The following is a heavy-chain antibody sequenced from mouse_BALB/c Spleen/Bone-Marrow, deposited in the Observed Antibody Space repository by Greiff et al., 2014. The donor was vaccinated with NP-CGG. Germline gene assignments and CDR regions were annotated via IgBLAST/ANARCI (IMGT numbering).Heavy chain of an antibody. CDR2: ISGDGRYT. CDR3: ARHAYYDQTEVSFVY. CDR1: GFSFSNYG. J-gene: IGHJ3*01. D-gene: IGHD2-4*01. Sequence: EVMLVESGGGLVKSGGSLKLSCASSGFSFSNYGMSWVRQTPEKRLEWVATISGDGRYTFYSDSVKGRFTISRGNAKNNLYLQLSSLRSEDTALYYCARHAYYDQTEVSFVYWGQGTLVTVSA. V-gene: IGHV5-9-2*01.